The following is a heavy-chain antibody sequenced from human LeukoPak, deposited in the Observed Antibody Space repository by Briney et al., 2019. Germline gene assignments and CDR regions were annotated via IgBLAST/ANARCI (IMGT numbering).Heavy chain of an antibody. CDR3: ARDRLHYDSLTGYPAD. Sequence: GGSLRLSCAASGFTFSDYYMSWIRQAPGKGLEWVSVIYSGGSTHYADSVKGRFTISRDNSKNTLYLQMNSLRAEDTAVYYCARDRLHYDSLTGYPADWGQGTLVTVSS. D-gene: IGHD3-9*01. CDR2: IYSGGST. V-gene: IGHV3-66*01. CDR1: GFTFSDYY. J-gene: IGHJ4*02.